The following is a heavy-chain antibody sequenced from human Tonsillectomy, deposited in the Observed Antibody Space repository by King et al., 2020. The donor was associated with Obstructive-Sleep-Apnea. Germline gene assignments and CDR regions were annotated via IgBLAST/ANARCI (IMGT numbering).Heavy chain of an antibody. CDR3: AKVGTYSSGWYVPEFDY. CDR2: ISGSGGST. Sequence: VQLVESGGGLVQPGGSLRLSCAASGFTFSSYAMSWVRQAPGKGLEWVSAISGSGGSTYYADSVKGRFTISRDNSKNTLYLQMNSLRAEDTAVYYCAKVGTYSSGWYVPEFDYWGQGTLVTVSS. CDR1: GFTFSSYA. D-gene: IGHD6-19*01. V-gene: IGHV3-23*04. J-gene: IGHJ4*02.